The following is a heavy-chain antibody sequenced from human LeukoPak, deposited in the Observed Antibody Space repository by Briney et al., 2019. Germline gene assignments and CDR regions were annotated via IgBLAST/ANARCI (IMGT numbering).Heavy chain of an antibody. CDR3: AREPFSGYPNIYYYYGMDV. V-gene: IGHV3-74*01. J-gene: IGHJ6*02. D-gene: IGHD5-12*01. Sequence: QTGGSLRLSCAASGFTFTTYWMHWVRQTPGKGLVWVSHISSDGSITSYADSVKGRFTISRDNAKNSLYLQMNSLRAEDTAVYYCAREPFSGYPNIYYYYGMDVWGQGTTVTVSS. CDR1: GFTFTTYW. CDR2: ISSDGSIT.